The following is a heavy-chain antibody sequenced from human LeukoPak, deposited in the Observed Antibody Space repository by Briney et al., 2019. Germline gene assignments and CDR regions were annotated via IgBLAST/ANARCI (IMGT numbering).Heavy chain of an antibody. CDR3: ARDGEYPGIAAAGTPNFDL. D-gene: IGHD6-13*01. Sequence: SVKVSCKASGGTFSSYAISWVRQAPGQGLEWMGGIIPIFGTANYAQKFQGRVTITTDESTSTAYMELSSLRSEDTAVYYCARDGEYPGIAAAGTPNFDLWGRGTLVTVSS. J-gene: IGHJ2*01. CDR2: IIPIFGTA. CDR1: GGTFSSYA. V-gene: IGHV1-69*05.